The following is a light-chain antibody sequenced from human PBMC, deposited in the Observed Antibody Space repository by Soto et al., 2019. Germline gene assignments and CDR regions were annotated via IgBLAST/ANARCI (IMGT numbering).Light chain of an antibody. CDR3: SSRAGWNPYV. CDR1: SSDVGGYNY. J-gene: IGLJ1*01. Sequence: QSVLTQPPSASGSPGQSVTISCTGTSSDVGGYNYVSWYQQHPGKAPKLIIYEVTKRPSGVPDRFSGSKSGSTASLTVSGLQAEDEADYYCSSRAGWNPYVFGTGTKVTV. CDR2: EVT. V-gene: IGLV2-8*01.